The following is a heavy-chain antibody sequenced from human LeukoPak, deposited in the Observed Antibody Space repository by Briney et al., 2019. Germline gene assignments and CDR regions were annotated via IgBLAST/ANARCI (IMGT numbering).Heavy chain of an antibody. CDR2: IWHDGSPT. Sequence: GGSLRLSCAVSGIPFKKYGMHWVRQAPGKGLEWVATIWHDGSPTMYADSAKGRFTISRDDSKNMLYLQMDSLRAEDTAEYYCVTHYKWDLLVHAFDFWGQGTRVTVSS. CDR1: GIPFKKYG. J-gene: IGHJ3*01. V-gene: IGHV3-33*01. D-gene: IGHD1-26*01. CDR3: VTHYKWDLLVHAFDF.